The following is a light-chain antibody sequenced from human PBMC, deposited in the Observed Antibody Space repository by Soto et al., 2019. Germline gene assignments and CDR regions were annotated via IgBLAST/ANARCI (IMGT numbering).Light chain of an antibody. J-gene: IGLJ1*01. CDR2: DVS. CDR1: SSDIGYNY. CDR3: SSYTGSSTPYV. V-gene: IGLV2-14*03. Sequence: QSALTQPASVSGSPGQSITISCTGTSSDIGYNYVSWYQQHPGKVPTLMIYDVSNRPSGVSNRFSGSKSGNTASLTISGLQAEDEADYYCSSYTGSSTPYVFGTGTKVPVL.